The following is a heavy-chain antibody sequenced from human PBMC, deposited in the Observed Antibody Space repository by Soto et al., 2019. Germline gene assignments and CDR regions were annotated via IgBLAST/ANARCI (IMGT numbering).Heavy chain of an antibody. D-gene: IGHD1-1*01. CDR1: GFIFSSSW. J-gene: IGHJ4*02. V-gene: IGHV3-23*01. CDR2: ISGSGGRT. CDR3: AKASQLERRGYFDY. Sequence: PGGSLRLSCAVSGFIFSSSWMSWVRQAPGKGLEWVSAISGSGGRTYYVDSVKGRFTISRDNSKNTLYLQMNSLRAEDTAVYYCAKASQLERRGYFDYWGQGTLVTVSS.